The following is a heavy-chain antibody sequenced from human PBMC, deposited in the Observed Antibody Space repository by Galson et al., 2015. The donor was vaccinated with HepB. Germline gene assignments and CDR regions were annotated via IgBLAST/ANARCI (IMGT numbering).Heavy chain of an antibody. CDR1: GFTFSSYG. CDR2: IWYDGSNK. D-gene: IGHD3-22*01. Sequence: SLRLSCAASGFTFSSYGMHWVRQAPGKGLEWVAVIWYDGSNKYYADSVKGRFTISRDSSKNTLYLQMNSLRAEDTAVYYCARGGTMIVAAFDYWGQGTLVTVSS. CDR3: ARGGTMIVAAFDY. J-gene: IGHJ4*02. V-gene: IGHV3-33*08.